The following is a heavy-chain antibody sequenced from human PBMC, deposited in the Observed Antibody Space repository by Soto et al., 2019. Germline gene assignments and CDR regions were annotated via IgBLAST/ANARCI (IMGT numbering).Heavy chain of an antibody. CDR2: IRSKGNSYAT. V-gene: IGHV3-73*02. D-gene: IGHD4-17*01. J-gene: IGHJ6*02. Sequence: EVQLVESGGGLVQPGGSLKLSCAASGFTFSGSAMHWVRQASGKGLEWVGRIRSKGNSYATAYGESVKGSVTISRDDSTNTAYLQMYSLKAENTAVYYCTRHGDYPSEYYGMDVWGQGTTVTVSS. CDR1: GFTFSGSA. CDR3: TRHGDYPSEYYGMDV.